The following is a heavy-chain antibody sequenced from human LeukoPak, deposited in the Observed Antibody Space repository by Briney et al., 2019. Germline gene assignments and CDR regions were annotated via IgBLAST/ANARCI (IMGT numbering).Heavy chain of an antibody. Sequence: PGGSLRLSCAASGFTVSSNYMSWVRQAPGKGLEWVSVIYSGGSTYYADSVNGRFTISRDNSKNTLYLQMNSLRAEDTAVYYCARDRREQQLAYWGQGTLVTVSS. J-gene: IGHJ4*02. CDR1: GFTVSSNY. D-gene: IGHD6-13*01. CDR3: ARDRREQQLAY. CDR2: IYSGGST. V-gene: IGHV3-53*01.